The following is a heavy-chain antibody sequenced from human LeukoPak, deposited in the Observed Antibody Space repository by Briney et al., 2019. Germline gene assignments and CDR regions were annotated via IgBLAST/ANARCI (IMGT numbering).Heavy chain of an antibody. CDR2: INPNSGDT. CDR3: ARDIGSAYRNGLYYCFGMDV. CDR1: GYTFTGHY. D-gene: IGHD5-18*01. V-gene: IGHV1-2*02. J-gene: IGHJ6*02. Sequence: ASVKVSCKASGYTFTGHYMHWVRQAPGQGLEWMGWINPNSGDTNYAQKFQGRVTMTRDTSISTAYVELSRLRSDDTAVYYCARDIGSAYRNGLYYCFGMDVWGQGTTVTVSS.